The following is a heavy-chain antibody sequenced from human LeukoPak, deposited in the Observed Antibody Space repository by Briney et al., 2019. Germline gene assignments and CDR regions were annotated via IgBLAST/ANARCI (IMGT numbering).Heavy chain of an antibody. D-gene: IGHD3-10*01. J-gene: IGHJ4*02. V-gene: IGHV4-59*01. CDR3: AGVFSGRRPFEL. Sequence: PSETLSLTCTVSGDSITSYYWNWIRQPPGKGLEWIGYVYYRGATNYNPSLKTRVTTSIDTFKKQFSLKLSSVTAADTAVYFCAGVFSGRRPFELWGKGTLVTVSS. CDR1: GDSITSYY. CDR2: VYYRGAT.